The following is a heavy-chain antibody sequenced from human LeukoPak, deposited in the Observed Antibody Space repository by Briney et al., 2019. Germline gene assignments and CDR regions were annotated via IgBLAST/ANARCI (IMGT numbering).Heavy chain of an antibody. Sequence: PGGSLRLSCAASGLTFSNYAMSWVRRAPGKGLEWVSTISSGGGATYYADSVKGRLTISRDNSKNTLYLQMNSLRAEDTAVYYCAKEGVTAVVPYYFDYWGQGTLVTVSS. D-gene: IGHD5-18*01. CDR3: AKEGVTAVVPYYFDY. J-gene: IGHJ4*02. CDR1: GLTFSNYA. V-gene: IGHV3-23*01. CDR2: ISSGGGAT.